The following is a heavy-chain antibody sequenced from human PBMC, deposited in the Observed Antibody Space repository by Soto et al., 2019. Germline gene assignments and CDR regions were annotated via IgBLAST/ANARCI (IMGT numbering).Heavy chain of an antibody. CDR3: ARDKPVVVPAAEEWGYYYYYYMDV. Sequence: ASVKVSCKASGGTFSSYTISWVRQAPGQGLEWMGRIIPILGIANYAQKFQGRVTITADKSTSTAYMELSSLRSEDTAVYYCARDKPVVVPAAEEWGYYYYYYMDVWGKGTTVTVSS. D-gene: IGHD2-2*01. V-gene: IGHV1-69*04. CDR1: GGTFSSYT. J-gene: IGHJ6*03. CDR2: IIPILGIA.